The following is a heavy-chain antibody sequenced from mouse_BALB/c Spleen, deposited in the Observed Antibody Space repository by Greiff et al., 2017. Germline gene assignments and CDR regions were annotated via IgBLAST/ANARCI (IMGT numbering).Heavy chain of an antibody. CDR2: IDPENGDT. CDR3: NGDWAAY. D-gene: IGHD4-1*01. J-gene: IGHJ3*01. CDR1: GFNINDYY. Sequence: EVQLQQSGAELVRSGASVKLSCTASGFNINDYYMHWVKQRPEQGLEWIGWIDPENGDTEYAPKFQGKATMTADTSSNTAYLQLSSLTSEDTAVYYCNGDWAAYWGQGTLVTVSA. V-gene: IGHV14-4*02.